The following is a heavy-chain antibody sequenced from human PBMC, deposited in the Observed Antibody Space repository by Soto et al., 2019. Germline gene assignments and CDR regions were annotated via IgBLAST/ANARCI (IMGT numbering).Heavy chain of an antibody. V-gene: IGHV4-34*01. J-gene: IGHJ6*02. D-gene: IGHD1-26*01. CDR1: SQSFSDYY. CDR3: ARGRSGSYYGGNPILFYQYYVLDV. CDR2: IDRSGRT. Sequence: LTCTMYSQSFSDYYWNWIRQTPGKGLEWIGEIDRSGRTKYNPSLKSRVAISVDTSNRQFSLKLTSVNAADTAVYYCARGRSGSYYGGNPILFYQYYVLDVWGQGTTVTVSS.